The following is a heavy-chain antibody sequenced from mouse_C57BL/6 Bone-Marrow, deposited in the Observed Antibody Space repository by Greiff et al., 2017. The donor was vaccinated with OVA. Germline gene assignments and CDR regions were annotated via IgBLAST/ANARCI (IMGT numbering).Heavy chain of an antibody. Sequence: EVMLVESGGGLVQPGGSLKLSCAASGFTFSDYYMYWVRQTPEKRLEWVAYISNGGGSTYYPDTVKGRFTISRDNAKNTLYLQMSRLKSEDTAMYYCARRYYPYWYFDVWGTGTTVTVSS. CDR2: ISNGGGST. J-gene: IGHJ1*03. CDR3: ARRYYPYWYFDV. D-gene: IGHD1-1*01. CDR1: GFTFSDYY. V-gene: IGHV5-12*01.